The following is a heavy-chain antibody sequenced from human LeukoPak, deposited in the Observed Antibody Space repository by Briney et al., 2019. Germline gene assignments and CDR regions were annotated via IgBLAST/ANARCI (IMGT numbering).Heavy chain of an antibody. V-gene: IGHV1-24*01. CDR2: FDPEDGET. J-gene: IGHJ5*02. CDR3: ATSVDPYEDWFDP. CDR1: GYTLTELS. Sequence: ASVKVSCKVSGYTLTELSMHWVRQAPGKGLEWMGGFDPEDGETIYAQKFQGRVTMTEVTSTDTAYMELSSLRSEDTAVYYCATSVDPYEDWFDPWGQGTLVTVSS. D-gene: IGHD3-22*01.